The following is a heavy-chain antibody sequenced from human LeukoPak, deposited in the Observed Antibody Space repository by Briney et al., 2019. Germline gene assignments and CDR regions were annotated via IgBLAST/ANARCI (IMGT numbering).Heavy chain of an antibody. D-gene: IGHD4-17*01. CDR2: FYYSGST. V-gene: IGHV4-39*07. Sequence: SETLSLTCTVSGGSISSNTYYWGWIRQPPGKGLEWIGSFYYSGSTYYNPSLKSRVTISVDTSKNQFSLKLSSVTAADTAVYYCARGGRSTVIYYYYMDVWGKGTTVTVSS. J-gene: IGHJ6*03. CDR1: GGSISSNTYY. CDR3: ARGGRSTVIYYYYMDV.